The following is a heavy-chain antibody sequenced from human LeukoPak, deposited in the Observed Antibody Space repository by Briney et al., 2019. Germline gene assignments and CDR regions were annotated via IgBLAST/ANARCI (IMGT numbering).Heavy chain of an antibody. CDR2: INSDGSST. V-gene: IGHV3-74*01. CDR3: ARVAYGNVFDI. CDR1: GFTFSNYW. Sequence: GGSLRLSCAASGFTFSNYWMHWVRQAPGKGLVWVSRINSDGSSTSYADSMKGRFTISRDNATNTLHLQMNSLRAEDTAVYYCARVAYGNVFDIWGQGTMVTVSS. J-gene: IGHJ3*02. D-gene: IGHD4-17*01.